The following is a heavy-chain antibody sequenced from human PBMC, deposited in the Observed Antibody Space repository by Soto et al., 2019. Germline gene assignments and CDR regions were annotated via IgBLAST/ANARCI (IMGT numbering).Heavy chain of an antibody. V-gene: IGHV1-46*01. CDR2: FLASGGNT. CDR1: GYSFFSYY. J-gene: IGHJ4*02. CDR3: ARGGATIFGVIDS. D-gene: IGHD3-3*02. Sequence: ASVKVSCKASGYSFFSYYIHWVRQAPGRGLEWMGRFLASGGNTDCAQRFRGRVSMTRDTSSTNTVSLELTSLTSDDTAVYYCARGGATIFGVIDSWGQGTRVTVSS.